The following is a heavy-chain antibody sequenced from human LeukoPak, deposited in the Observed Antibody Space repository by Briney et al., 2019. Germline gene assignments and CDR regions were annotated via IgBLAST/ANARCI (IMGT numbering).Heavy chain of an antibody. CDR3: ARVLSYGGRNFDY. CDR2: ILYDGSNK. Sequence: PGGSLRLSCAASGFTFSSYWMSWVRQAPGKGLEWVAFILYDGSNKYYADSVKGRFTISRDNSKNTLYLQMNSLRAEDTAVYYCARVLSYGGRNFDYWGQGTLVTVSS. V-gene: IGHV3-30*02. D-gene: IGHD4-23*01. J-gene: IGHJ4*02. CDR1: GFTFSSYW.